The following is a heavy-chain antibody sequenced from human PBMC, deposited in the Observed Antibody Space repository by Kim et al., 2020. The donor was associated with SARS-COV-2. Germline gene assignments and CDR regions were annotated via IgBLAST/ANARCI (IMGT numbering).Heavy chain of an antibody. CDR1: LTFSSYW. D-gene: IGHD3-9*01. V-gene: IGHV3-74*01. CDR3: ARWGLRYFDWSNPVY. J-gene: IGHJ4*02. Sequence: LTFSSYWMHWVRQAPGKGLVWVSRINSDGSSTSYADSVKGRFTISRDNAKNTLYLQMNSLRAEDTAVYYCARWGLRYFDWSNPVYWGQGTLAT. CDR2: INSDGSST.